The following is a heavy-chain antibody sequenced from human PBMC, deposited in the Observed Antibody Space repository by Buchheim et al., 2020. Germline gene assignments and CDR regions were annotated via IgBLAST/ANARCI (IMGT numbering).Heavy chain of an antibody. CDR2: IKQDGSEK. CDR3: ARDDLRIMITFGGVISKGFDY. J-gene: IGHJ4*02. Sequence: EVQLVESGGGLVQPGESLRLSCAASGFTFSSYWMSWVRQAPGKGLEWVANIKQDGSEKYYVDSVKGRFTISRDNAKNSLYLQMNSLRAEDTAVYYCARDDLRIMITFGGVISKGFDYWGQGTL. V-gene: IGHV3-7*01. D-gene: IGHD3-16*02. CDR1: GFTFSSYW.